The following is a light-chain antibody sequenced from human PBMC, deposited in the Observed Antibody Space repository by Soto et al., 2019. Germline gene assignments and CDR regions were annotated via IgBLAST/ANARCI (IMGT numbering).Light chain of an antibody. CDR2: EVN. Sequence: QSAVTQPASVSGSPGQSITISCTGTSSDVGGYDYVSWYQQYPGKAPRLIIYEVNNRPSGASDRFSGSKSGNTASLTISGLRAEDEGDYFCSSFTGTSALILFGGGTKLTVL. V-gene: IGLV2-14*01. J-gene: IGLJ2*01. CDR3: SSFTGTSALIL. CDR1: SSDVGGYDY.